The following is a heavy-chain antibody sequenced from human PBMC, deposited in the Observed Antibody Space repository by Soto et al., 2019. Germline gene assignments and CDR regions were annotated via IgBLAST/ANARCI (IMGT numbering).Heavy chain of an antibody. CDR2: IYHSGST. J-gene: IGHJ6*02. CDR1: GGSISSSSW. Sequence: SETLSLTCTVSGGSISSSSWWSWVRQPPGKGLEWIGEIYHSGSTNYNPSLKSRVTISVDKSKNQFSLKLSSVTAADTAVYYCARIVVVPAAKALYYYYYGMDVWGQGTTVTVSS. CDR3: ARIVVVPAAKALYYYYYGMDV. V-gene: IGHV4-4*02. D-gene: IGHD2-2*01.